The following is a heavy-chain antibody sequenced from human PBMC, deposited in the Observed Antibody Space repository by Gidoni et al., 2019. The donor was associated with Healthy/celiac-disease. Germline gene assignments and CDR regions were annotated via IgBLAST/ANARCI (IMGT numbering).Heavy chain of an antibody. CDR2: ISWNSGSI. V-gene: IGHV3-9*01. D-gene: IGHD3-3*01. J-gene: IGHJ4*02. Sequence: EVQLVESGGGLVQPGRSLGLSCAASGFTFDDYAMHWVRQAPGKGLEWVSGISWNSGSIGYADSVKGRFTIYRDNAKNSLYLQMNSLRAEDTALYYCAKAAYFWSGPFDYWGQGTLVTVSS. CDR1: GFTFDDYA. CDR3: AKAAYFWSGPFDY.